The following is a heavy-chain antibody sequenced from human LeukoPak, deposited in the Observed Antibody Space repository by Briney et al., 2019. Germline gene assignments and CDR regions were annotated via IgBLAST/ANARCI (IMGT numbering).Heavy chain of an antibody. CDR1: DYSISSGHS. Sequence: PSETLSLTCNVSDYSISSGHSWGWIRQPPGKGLEWIGSLSQSGDTYYNPTLKSRITLSMDTSKNHFSLKLSSVTATDTAVYYCARGSRYFDWPAALGSWGQGTLVTVSS. V-gene: IGHV4-38-2*02. CDR3: ARGSRYFDWPAALGS. CDR2: LSQSGDT. D-gene: IGHD3-9*01. J-gene: IGHJ5*02.